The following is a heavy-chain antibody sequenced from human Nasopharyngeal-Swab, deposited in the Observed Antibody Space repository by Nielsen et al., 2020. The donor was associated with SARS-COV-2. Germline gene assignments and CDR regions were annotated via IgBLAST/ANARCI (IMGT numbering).Heavy chain of an antibody. CDR3: AGDRRYYDFWSGYYGWFDP. J-gene: IGHJ5*02. D-gene: IGHD3-3*01. Sequence: ASVKVSCKASGYTFTSYGSSWVRQAPGQGLEWMGWISAYNGNTNYAQKLQGRVTMTTDTSTSTAYMELRSLRSDDTAVYYCAGDRRYYDFWSGYYGWFDPWGQGTLVTVSS. CDR2: ISAYNGNT. CDR1: GYTFTSYG. V-gene: IGHV1-18*04.